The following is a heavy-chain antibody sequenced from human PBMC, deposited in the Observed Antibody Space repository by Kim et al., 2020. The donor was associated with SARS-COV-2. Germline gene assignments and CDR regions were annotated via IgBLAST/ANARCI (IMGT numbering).Heavy chain of an antibody. D-gene: IGHD6-6*01. Sequence: PSLKSRVTISVDTSKNQFSLKLSSVTAADTAVYYCASPEQLVSGYYGMDVWGQGTTVTVSS. V-gene: IGHV4-39*01. CDR3: ASPEQLVSGYYGMDV. J-gene: IGHJ6*02.